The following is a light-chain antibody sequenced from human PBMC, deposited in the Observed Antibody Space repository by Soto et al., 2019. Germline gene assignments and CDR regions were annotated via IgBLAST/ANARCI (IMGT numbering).Light chain of an antibody. CDR2: GAS. CDR3: HQYNNWPPA. Sequence: ETVMTQSPATLSVSPGERATLSCRASQSVGSNLAWYQLKPGQAPRLLIYGASTRAIGTTTRFSGSGSGTEVNLTISSLQAGDFAVYCCHQYNNWPPAVGQGTKVEIK. J-gene: IGKJ1*01. V-gene: IGKV3-15*01. CDR1: QSVGSN.